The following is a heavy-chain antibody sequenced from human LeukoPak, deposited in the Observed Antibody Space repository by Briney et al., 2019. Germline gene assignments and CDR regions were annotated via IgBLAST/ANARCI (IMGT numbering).Heavy chain of an antibody. V-gene: IGHV3-72*01. Sequence: GGLLSFSSAASGFTFSDHCMDWVRQAPGEGLELVGSNRNKADSSTTEYAASVKGRFTISRDDSKKSLYLQMNSLKTEDPAVYYRARESGGGVLGYFDLCGRGTLVSVSS. CDR2: NRNKADSSTT. J-gene: IGHJ2*01. CDR3: ARESGGGVLGYFDL. CDR1: GFTFSDHC. D-gene: IGHD3-10*01.